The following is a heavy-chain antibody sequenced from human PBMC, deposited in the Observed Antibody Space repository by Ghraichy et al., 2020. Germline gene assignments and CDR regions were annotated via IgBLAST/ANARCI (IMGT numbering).Heavy chain of an antibody. V-gene: IGHV4-59*11. CDR2: IYHTGSG. Sequence: SETLSLTCTVSSDSITSHFWSWIRQSPGKGLEWIGYIYHTGSGNYNPSLKGRLTMSVDTSKNQFSLKLRSVTAADTAVYYCARDMRRGDNEYYNGMDVWGQGTTVTVS. CDR3: ARDMRRGDNEYYNGMDV. D-gene: IGHD3-16*01. J-gene: IGHJ6*02. CDR1: SDSITSHF.